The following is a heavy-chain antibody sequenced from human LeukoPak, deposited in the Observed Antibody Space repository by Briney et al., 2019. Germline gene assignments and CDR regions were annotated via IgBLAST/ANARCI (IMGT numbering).Heavy chain of an antibody. CDR1: GFTFSSYA. Sequence: GSLRLSCAASGFTFSSYAMSWVRQAPGKGLEWIGSIYYSGSTYYNPSLKSRVTISVDTSKNQFSLKLSSVTAADTAVYYCARVSGYSYGTFDYWGQGTLVTVSS. CDR2: IYYSGST. V-gene: IGHV4-39*07. D-gene: IGHD5-18*01. CDR3: ARVSGYSYGTFDY. J-gene: IGHJ4*02.